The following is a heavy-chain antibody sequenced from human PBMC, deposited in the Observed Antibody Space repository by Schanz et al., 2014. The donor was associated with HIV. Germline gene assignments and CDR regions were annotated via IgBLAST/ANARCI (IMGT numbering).Heavy chain of an antibody. Sequence: QVQLVQSGAEVREPGASVKVSCKTSGYTFNTYDINWVRQATGQGLEWMGWMNPNSGNTGYAQKFQGRVTLTTDTSTNTAYMELRSLRSDDTAVYYCAKGQDWPGPQLDHWGHGSLVIVSS. CDR3: AKGQDWPGPQLDH. CDR1: GYTFNTYD. V-gene: IGHV1-8*01. J-gene: IGHJ4*03. D-gene: IGHD3-9*01. CDR2: MNPNSGNT.